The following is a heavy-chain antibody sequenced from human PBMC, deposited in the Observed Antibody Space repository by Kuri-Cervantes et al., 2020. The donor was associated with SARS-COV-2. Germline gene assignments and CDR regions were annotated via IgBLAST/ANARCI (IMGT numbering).Heavy chain of an antibody. D-gene: IGHD3-3*01. CDR3: ARDGGKGAVWSGYFDL. V-gene: IGHV3-53*01. J-gene: IGHJ4*02. Sequence: GGSLRLSCAVSGFNGETKYMNWVRQAPGKGLEWVSVVYGTNKTYYSDSVKGRFTSARDDSKNMVFLQMNSLRAEDTGVYYCARDGGKGAVWSGYFDLWGQGTLVTVSS. CDR2: VYGTNKT. CDR1: GFNGETKY.